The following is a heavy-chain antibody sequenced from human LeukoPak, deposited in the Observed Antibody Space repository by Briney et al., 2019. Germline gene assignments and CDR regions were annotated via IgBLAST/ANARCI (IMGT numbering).Heavy chain of an antibody. CDR3: ARAYYGDYEPHFDY. J-gene: IGHJ4*02. CDR2: INPNSGGT. D-gene: IGHD4-17*01. V-gene: IGHV1-2*02. CDR1: GYTFTGYY. Sequence: ASVKVSCKASGYTFTGYYMHWVRQAPGQGLEWMGWINPNSGGTNYAQKFQGRVTMTRDTSISTAYMELSRLRSDDTDVYYCARAYYGDYEPHFDYWGQGTLVTVSS.